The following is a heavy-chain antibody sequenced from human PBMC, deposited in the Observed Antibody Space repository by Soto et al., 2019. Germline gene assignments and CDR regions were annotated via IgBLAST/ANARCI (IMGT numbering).Heavy chain of an antibody. CDR1: GGSFSGYY. Sequence: SETLSLTCAVYGGSFSGYYWSWIRQPPGKGLEWIGEINHSGSTNYNPSLKSRVTISVDTSKNQFSLKLSSVTAADTAVYYCARGREGYCSGGSCYFRRPFNYWGQGTLVTVSS. J-gene: IGHJ4*02. V-gene: IGHV4-34*01. CDR2: INHSGST. CDR3: ARGREGYCSGGSCYFRRPFNY. D-gene: IGHD2-15*01.